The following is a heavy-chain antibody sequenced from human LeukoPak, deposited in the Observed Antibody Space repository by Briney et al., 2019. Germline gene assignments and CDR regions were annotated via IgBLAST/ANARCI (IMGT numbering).Heavy chain of an antibody. Sequence: SGGSLRLSCAASGFTFSSYWMHWVRQAPGKGLVWVSRINSDGSSTSYADSVKGRFTISRDNSKNTLYLQMNSLRAEDTAVYYCAKGLTNSGSGSYYYDYWGQGALVTVSS. J-gene: IGHJ4*02. V-gene: IGHV3-74*01. CDR2: INSDGSST. D-gene: IGHD3-10*01. CDR1: GFTFSSYW. CDR3: AKGLTNSGSGSYYYDY.